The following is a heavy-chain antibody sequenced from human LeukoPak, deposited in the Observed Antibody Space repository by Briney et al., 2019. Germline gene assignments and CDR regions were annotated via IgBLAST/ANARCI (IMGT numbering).Heavy chain of an antibody. CDR3: AREGSGAYHMDV. Sequence: PGGSLRLSCAASGFTFSSYEMNWVRQAPGKGLEWVSYISSSGSTIYYADSVKGRFTISRDNAKNSLYLQMNSLRAEDTAVYYCAREGSGAYHMDVWGKGTTVTVSS. J-gene: IGHJ6*03. D-gene: IGHD3-10*01. CDR2: ISSSGSTI. CDR1: GFTFSSYE. V-gene: IGHV3-48*03.